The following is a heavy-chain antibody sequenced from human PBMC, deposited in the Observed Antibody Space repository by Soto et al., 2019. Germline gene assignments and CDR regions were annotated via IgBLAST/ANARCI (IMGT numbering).Heavy chain of an antibody. Sequence: SGPTLVNPTQTLTLTCTFSGFSLSTNSMCVSWIRQPPGKALEWLALIDWHNDKHYTTSLKTRLTISKDTSKNQVVLTMTNMAPVATATYYCARYYSRRSFNFWGPGTQVTVCS. V-gene: IGHV2-70*13. CDR3: ARYYSRRSFNF. J-gene: IGHJ4*02. D-gene: IGHD3-10*01. CDR2: IDWHNDK. CDR1: GFSLSTNSMC.